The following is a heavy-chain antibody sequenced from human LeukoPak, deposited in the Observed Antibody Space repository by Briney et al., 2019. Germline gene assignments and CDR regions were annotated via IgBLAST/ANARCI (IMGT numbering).Heavy chain of an antibody. CDR3: ARQDSSSWYFYYGMDV. V-gene: IGHV4-39*01. CDR2: LYYSGST. CDR1: GGSISSSTYY. J-gene: IGHJ6*02. D-gene: IGHD6-13*01. Sequence: SETLPLTCAVSGGSISSSTYYWGWIRQPPGKGLEWIGSLYYSGSTYYNPSLKSRVTISVDTSKNQFSLKLYSVTAADTAVYYCARQDSSSWYFYYGMDVWGQGTTVTVSS.